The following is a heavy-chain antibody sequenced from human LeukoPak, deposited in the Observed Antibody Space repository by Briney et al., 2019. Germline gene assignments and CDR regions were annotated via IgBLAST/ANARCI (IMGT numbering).Heavy chain of an antibody. CDR2: IYYSGST. CDR1: GGSISSYY. J-gene: IGHJ4*02. D-gene: IGHD4-17*01. Sequence: SETLSLTCTVSGGSISSYYWSWIRQPPGKGLEWIGYIYYSGSTNYDPSLKSRVTMSVDTSKNQFSLKLSSVTAADTAVYYCARHLYGTYYFDYWGQGTLVTVSS. V-gene: IGHV4-59*08. CDR3: ARHLYGTYYFDY.